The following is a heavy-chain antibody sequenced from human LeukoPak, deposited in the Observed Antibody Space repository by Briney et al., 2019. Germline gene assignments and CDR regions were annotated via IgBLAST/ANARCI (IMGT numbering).Heavy chain of an antibody. CDR1: GYTFTGYY. CDR2: IIPIFGTA. J-gene: IGHJ4*02. V-gene: IGHV1-69*05. D-gene: IGHD3-22*01. CDR3: ARSYYDSSGYFDY. Sequence: ASVKVCCKASGYTFTGYYMHWVRQAPGQGLEWMGGIIPIFGTANYAQKFQGRVTITTDESTSTAYMELSSLRSEDTAVYYCARSYYDSSGYFDYWGQGTLVTVSS.